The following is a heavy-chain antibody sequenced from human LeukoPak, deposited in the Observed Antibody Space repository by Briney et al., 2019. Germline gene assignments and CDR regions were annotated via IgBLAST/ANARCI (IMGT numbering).Heavy chain of an antibody. CDR1: GYTFTNFG. V-gene: IGHV1-18*01. CDR3: ARDAEQWLPNNWFDP. D-gene: IGHD6-19*01. Sequence: ASVKVSCKASGYTFTNFGISWVRQAPGQGLEWMGWISAYNGKTNYAQNLQDRVTMTTDTSTTTAYMELRSLRSDDTAVYYCARDAEQWLPNNWFDPWGQGTLVTVSS. J-gene: IGHJ5*02. CDR2: ISAYNGKT.